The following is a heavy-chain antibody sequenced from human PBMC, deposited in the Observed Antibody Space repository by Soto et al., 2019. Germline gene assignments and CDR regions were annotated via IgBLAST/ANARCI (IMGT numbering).Heavy chain of an antibody. CDR2: INPNSGGT. D-gene: IGHD1-1*01. CDR1: GYTFTGYY. CDR3: ARPQGTTDYGMDV. Sequence: GASVKVSCKASGYTFTGYYMHWVRQAPGQGLEWMGWINPNSGGTNYAQKFQGRVTMTRDTSISTAYMELSRLRSDDTAVYYCARPQGTTDYGMDVWGQGTTVTVSS. J-gene: IGHJ6*02. V-gene: IGHV1-2*02.